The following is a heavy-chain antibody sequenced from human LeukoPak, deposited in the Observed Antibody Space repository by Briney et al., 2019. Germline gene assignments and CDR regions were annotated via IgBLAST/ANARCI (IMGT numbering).Heavy chain of an antibody. CDR3: VRGNYDNRGYSNAFDI. CDR2: IYYNGNT. D-gene: IGHD3-22*01. CDR1: GASVTAYH. J-gene: IGHJ3*02. Sequence: SETLSLTCSVSGASVTAYHWTWIRQPPGKRLEWIGYIYYNGNTNSNPSLKSRVTISADTSKNQFSLKLSSVTAADTAVYYCVRGNYDNRGYSNAFDIWGQGAMVTVSS. V-gene: IGHV4-59*02.